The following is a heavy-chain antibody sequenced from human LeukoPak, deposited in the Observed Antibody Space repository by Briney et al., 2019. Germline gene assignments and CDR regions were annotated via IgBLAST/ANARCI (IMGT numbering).Heavy chain of an antibody. Sequence: SSQTLSLTCTVSGGSISSGSYYWSWIRQPPGKGLEWIGEIFHSGSTNYKSSLKSRVTILVDKSKNQFSLKLSSVTAADTAVYYCARLSLKVLEWSPTKGKETHYFDYWGQGTLVTVSS. D-gene: IGHD3-3*01. CDR3: ARLSLKVLEWSPTKGKETHYFDY. CDR2: IFHSGST. V-gene: IGHV4-30-2*01. J-gene: IGHJ4*02. CDR1: GGSISSGSYY.